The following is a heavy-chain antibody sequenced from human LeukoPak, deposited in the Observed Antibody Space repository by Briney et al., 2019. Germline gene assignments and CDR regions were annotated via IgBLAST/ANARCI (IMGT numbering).Heavy chain of an antibody. CDR2: VIPILDIT. V-gene: IGHV1-69*10. CDR3: AVLSDGAYCGGDCFYLDS. D-gene: IGHD2-21*02. J-gene: IGHJ5*01. Sequence: GASVKVSCKASGYTFTSYGISWVRQAPGQGLEWMGGVIPILDITDYAQKFQGRLTITADKSTGTGYMELSSLRSEDSAVYYCAVLSDGAYCGGDCFYLDSWGQGTLVAVSS. CDR1: GYTFTSYG.